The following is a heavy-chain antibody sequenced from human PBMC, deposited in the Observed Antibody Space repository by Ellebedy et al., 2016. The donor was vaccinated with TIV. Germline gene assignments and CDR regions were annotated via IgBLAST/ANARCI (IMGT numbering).Heavy chain of an antibody. D-gene: IGHD4-17*01. CDR1: RFSFRSYW. CDR2: IKQDGSEK. CDR3: ARAIYGASYL. J-gene: IGHJ2*01. V-gene: IGHV3-7*01. Sequence: GGSLRLSCAASRFSFRSYWMSWVRQAPGKGLEWVANIKQDGSEKYYVDSVKGRFTISRDNAKNSLYLQMNSLGAEDTAVYYCARAIYGASYLWGRGTLVTVSS.